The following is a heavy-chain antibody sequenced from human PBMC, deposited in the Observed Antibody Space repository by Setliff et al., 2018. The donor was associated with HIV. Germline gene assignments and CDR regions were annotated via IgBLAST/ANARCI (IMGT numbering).Heavy chain of an antibody. CDR3: ARGYYDSSGTFDY. D-gene: IGHD3-22*01. CDR2: IYTSGST. CDR1: GASISIGSYY. Sequence: SETLSLTCTVSGASISIGSYYWSWIRQPAGKGLEWIGRIYTSGSTNYNPSLKSRVTISVDTSKNQFSLKLSSVTAADTAVYYCARGYYDSSGTFDYWGRGTLVTVSS. J-gene: IGHJ4*02. V-gene: IGHV4-61*02.